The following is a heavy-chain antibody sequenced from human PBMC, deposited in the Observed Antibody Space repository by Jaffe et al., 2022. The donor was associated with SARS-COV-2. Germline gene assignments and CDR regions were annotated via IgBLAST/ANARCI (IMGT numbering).Heavy chain of an antibody. Sequence: EVQLVESGGVVVQPGGSLRLSCAASGFTFDDYAMHWVRQAPGKGLEWVSLISWDGGSTYYADSVKGRFTISRDNSKNSLYLQMNSLRAEDTALYYCAKDIGSGSSWYYFDYWGQGTLVTVSS. V-gene: IGHV3-43D*03. CDR3: AKDIGSGSSWYYFDY. J-gene: IGHJ4*02. CDR2: ISWDGGST. CDR1: GFTFDDYA. D-gene: IGHD6-13*01.